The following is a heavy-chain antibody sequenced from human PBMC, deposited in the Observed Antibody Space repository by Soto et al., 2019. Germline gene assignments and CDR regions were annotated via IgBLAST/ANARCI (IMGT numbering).Heavy chain of an antibody. V-gene: IGHV3-23*01. CDR2: ISSSGGSA. Sequence: EVQLLESGGGLVQPGGSLRLSCAASGFTFSSYGMSWVRQAPGKGLEWVSAISSSGGSAYYADSVKGRFTISRDNSKNTLYLQMNSLRAEVTAVYYCASGATSPSYWGQGTLVTVSS. D-gene: IGHD3-10*01. J-gene: IGHJ4*02. CDR3: ASGATSPSY. CDR1: GFTFSSYG.